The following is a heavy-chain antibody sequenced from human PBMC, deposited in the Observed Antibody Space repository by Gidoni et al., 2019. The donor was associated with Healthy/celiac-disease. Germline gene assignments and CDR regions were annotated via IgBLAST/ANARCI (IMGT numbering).Heavy chain of an antibody. V-gene: IGHV3-53*01. D-gene: IGHD6-25*01. CDR2: IYSGGST. CDR3: ASGRLNQGPIDAFDI. J-gene: IGHJ3*02. CDR1: GFPVRSNY. Sequence: EVQLVESGGGLIQPGGSLRLSCAASGFPVRSNYMSWVRQAPGKGLEWVSVIYSGGSTYYADSVKGRFTISRDNSKNTLYLQMNSLRAEDTAVYYCASGRLNQGPIDAFDIWGQGTMVTVSS.